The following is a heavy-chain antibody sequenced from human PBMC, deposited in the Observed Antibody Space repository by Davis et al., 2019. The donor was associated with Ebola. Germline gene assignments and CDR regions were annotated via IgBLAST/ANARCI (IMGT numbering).Heavy chain of an antibody. CDR1: GFSFSSYW. J-gene: IGHJ6*02. D-gene: IGHD6-13*01. V-gene: IGHV3-66*01. CDR2: IYSGGST. Sequence: GGSLRLSCAASGFSFSSYWMSWVRQAPGKGLEWVSVIYSGGSTYYADSVKGRFTISRDNSKNTLYLQMNSLRAEDTAVYYCASSLAAAGYYYYYGMDVWGQGTTVTVSS. CDR3: ASSLAAAGYYYYYGMDV.